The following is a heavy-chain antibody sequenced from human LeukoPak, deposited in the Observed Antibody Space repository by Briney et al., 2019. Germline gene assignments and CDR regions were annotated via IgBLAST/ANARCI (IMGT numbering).Heavy chain of an antibody. CDR3: AREQWYRFDN. Sequence: GGSLRLSYAASGFRVGSYYTSWIRQAPGKGLEWVAVVGNSDNHKDHADSVKGRFTISRDDAKNSVYLQMNSLRVEDTAIYYCAREQWYRFDNWGQGALVTVSS. D-gene: IGHD2-8*01. CDR2: VGNSDNHK. V-gene: IGHV3-11*01. J-gene: IGHJ4*02. CDR1: GFRVGSYY.